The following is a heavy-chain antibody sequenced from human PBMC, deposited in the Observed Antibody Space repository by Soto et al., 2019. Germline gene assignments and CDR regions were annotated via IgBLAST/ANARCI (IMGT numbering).Heavy chain of an antibody. J-gene: IGHJ4*02. CDR1: GYTFTSY. CDR3: ATSYYYDSSGYPPSY. CDR2: ISAYNGNT. V-gene: IGHV1-18*01. Sequence: ASVKVSCKASGYTFTSYISWVRQAPGQGLEWMGWISAYNGNTNYAQKLQGRVTMTADTSTGTAYMELSSLRSEDTAVYYCATSYYYDSSGYPPSYWSQGTLVTVSS. D-gene: IGHD3-22*01.